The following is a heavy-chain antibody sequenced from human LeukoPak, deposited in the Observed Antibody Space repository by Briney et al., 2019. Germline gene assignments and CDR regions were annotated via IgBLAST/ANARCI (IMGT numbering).Heavy chain of an antibody. CDR2: ISAYNGNT. D-gene: IGHD4-23*01. CDR1: GYTFTSYG. V-gene: IGHV1-18*01. J-gene: IGHJ5*02. Sequence: ASVKVSCKASGYTFTSYGISWVRQAPGQGLEWMGWISAYNGNTNYAQKLQGRVTMTTDTSTSTAYMELRSLRSDDTAVYYCARIFLSVVAPKRWFDPWGQGTLVTVSS. CDR3: ARIFLSVVAPKRWFDP.